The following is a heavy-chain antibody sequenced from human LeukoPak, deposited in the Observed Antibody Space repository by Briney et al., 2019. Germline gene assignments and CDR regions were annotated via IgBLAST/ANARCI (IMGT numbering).Heavy chain of an antibody. D-gene: IGHD3-10*01. CDR2: INPNSGAT. J-gene: IGHJ6*03. V-gene: IGHV1-2*06. Sequence: ASLKVSCKASGYTFTGYYMHWVRQAPGHGLECMGRINPNSGATKYAQKFQGTVTMSRDTSISTEYKELSRLRSDDTAVYYCARDFGAGYYGSGSWYYYYMDVWGKGNTVTVSS. CDR1: GYTFTGYY. CDR3: ARDFGAGYYGSGSWYYYYMDV.